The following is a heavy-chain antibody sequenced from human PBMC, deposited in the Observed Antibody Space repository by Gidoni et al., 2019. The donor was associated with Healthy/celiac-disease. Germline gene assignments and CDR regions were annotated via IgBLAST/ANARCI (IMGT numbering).Heavy chain of an antibody. CDR2: IYYSGST. V-gene: IGHV4-39*01. J-gene: IGHJ6*03. CDR1: GGSISRSSYY. D-gene: IGHD2-2*01. Sequence: QLQLQESAPAPVTPSETLSLTCTVSGGSISRSSYYWGWIRQPPGKGLEWIGSIYYSGSTYYNPSLKSRVTISVDTSKNQFSLKLSSVTAADTAVYYCARQVRVVPVDYYYYMDVWGKGTTVTVSS. CDR3: ARQVRVVPVDYYYYMDV.